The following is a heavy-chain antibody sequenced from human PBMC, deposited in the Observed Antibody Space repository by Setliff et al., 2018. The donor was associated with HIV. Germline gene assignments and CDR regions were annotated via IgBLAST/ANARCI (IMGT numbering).Heavy chain of an antibody. J-gene: IGHJ4*02. CDR2: LRSKIDGGTT. V-gene: IGHV3-15*07. CDR3: TAVGSLAGRRPELN. CDR1: GFTFSNAW. D-gene: IGHD6-6*01. Sequence: PGGSLRLSCAASGFTFSNAWMNWVRQAPGKGLEWVARLRSKIDGGTTEYAAPVKGRFTISRDDSINTLYLQMSSLKTEDTAVYFCTAVGSLAGRRPELNWGRGTLVTVSS.